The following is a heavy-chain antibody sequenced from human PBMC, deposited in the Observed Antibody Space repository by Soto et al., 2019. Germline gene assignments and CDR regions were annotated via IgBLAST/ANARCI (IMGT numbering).Heavy chain of an antibody. J-gene: IGHJ4*02. D-gene: IGHD6-6*01. Sequence: EVQLVESGGGLVQPGGSLRLSCAASGFTFSSYWMHWFRQAPGKGLVWVSRVNGDGSSTSYADSVKGRFTISRDNAKNTLYLQMNSLRVEDTDVYYCARGGPYSSSEGAYWVQGTLVTVSS. CDR1: GFTFSSYW. CDR3: ARGGPYSSSEGAY. CDR2: VNGDGSST. V-gene: IGHV3-74*01.